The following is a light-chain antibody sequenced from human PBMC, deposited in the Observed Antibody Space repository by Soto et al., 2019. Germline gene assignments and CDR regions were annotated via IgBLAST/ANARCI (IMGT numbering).Light chain of an antibody. CDR2: GAS. J-gene: IGKJ4*01. V-gene: IGKV3-15*01. CDR1: QSVSSN. Sequence: EIVMTQSPATLSVSPGERATLSCRASQSVSSNLAWYQQKPGQAPRLLIYGASTRATGIPARFSGRGSGTELTLTISSLQSEDFAVYYCQQYKNWPPLTFGGGTKVEIK. CDR3: QQYKNWPPLT.